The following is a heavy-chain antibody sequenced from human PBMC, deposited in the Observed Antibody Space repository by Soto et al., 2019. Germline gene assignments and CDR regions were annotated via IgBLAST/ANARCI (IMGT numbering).Heavy chain of an antibody. D-gene: IGHD2-2*01. CDR2: ISPYNGHT. CDR3: ASDLTIVPATHPRLENYGMDV. J-gene: IGHJ6*02. V-gene: IGHV1-18*01. CDR1: GYSFTSYG. Sequence: ASVKVSCKASGYSFTSYGISWVRRAPGQGLEWMGWISPYNGHTQFVQRFQGRVTMTTDTSTKTAYMELRNLRSDDTAHYYCASDLTIVPATHPRLENYGMDVWGQGTTVTVSS.